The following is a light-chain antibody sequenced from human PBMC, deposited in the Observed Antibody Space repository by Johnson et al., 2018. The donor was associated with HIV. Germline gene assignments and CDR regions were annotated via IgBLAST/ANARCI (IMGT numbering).Light chain of an antibody. J-gene: IGLJ1*01. CDR1: SSNIGNNY. V-gene: IGLV1-51*02. CDR2: ENT. Sequence: QSVLTQPPSVSAAPGQKVTISCSGSSSNIGNNYVSWYQQLPGTAPKLLIYENTKRPSGIPDRFSGSKSGTSATLAITGLHTGDEADYYCGTWDDSLSTGGVFGAGTKVTVL. CDR3: GTWDDSLSTGGV.